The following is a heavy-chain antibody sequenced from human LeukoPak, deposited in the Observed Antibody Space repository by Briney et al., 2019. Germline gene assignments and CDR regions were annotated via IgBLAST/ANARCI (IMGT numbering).Heavy chain of an antibody. CDR2: INPSGGST. CDR1: GYTFTSYY. CDR3: ARVGGIAARPIDY. V-gene: IGHV1-46*01. Sequence: ASVKVFCKASGYTFTSYYMHWVRQAPGQGLEWMGIINPSGGSTSYAQKFQGRVTMTRDTSTSTVYMELSSLRSEDTAVHYCARVGGIAARPIDYWGQGTLVTVSS. D-gene: IGHD6-6*01. J-gene: IGHJ4*02.